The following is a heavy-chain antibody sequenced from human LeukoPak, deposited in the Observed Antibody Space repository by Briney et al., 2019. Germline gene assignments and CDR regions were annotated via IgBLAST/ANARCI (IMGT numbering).Heavy chain of an antibody. V-gene: IGHV3-7*01. J-gene: IGHJ3*02. Sequence: QAGGVLRLSCTASGFSFSGSWISWVRQLPGKGLEWLADMNPDGSAIIYVDSVKGRFTVSTNNAKNSLYLQMDGLRAEDTAVYYCARAPLNGALDIWGQGTLVTVSS. CDR3: ARAPLNGALDI. CDR2: MNPDGSAI. CDR1: GFSFSGSW.